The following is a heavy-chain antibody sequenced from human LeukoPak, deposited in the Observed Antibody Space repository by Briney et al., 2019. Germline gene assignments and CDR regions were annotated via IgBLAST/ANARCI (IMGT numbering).Heavy chain of an antibody. CDR3: ARTLTPFTAGFDY. J-gene: IGHJ4*02. CDR1: GFTFSGYS. V-gene: IGHV3-21*01. CDR2: ISSSSSYI. D-gene: IGHD6-13*01. Sequence: GGSLRLSCAASGFTFSGYSMNWVRQAPGKGLEWVSSISSSSSYIYYADSVKGRFTISRDNAKNSLYLQMNSLRAEDTAVYYCARTLTPFTAGFDYWGQGTLVTVSS.